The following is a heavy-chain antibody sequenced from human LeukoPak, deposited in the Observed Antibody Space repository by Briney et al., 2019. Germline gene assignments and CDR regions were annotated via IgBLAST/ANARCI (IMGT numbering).Heavy chain of an antibody. J-gene: IGHJ4*02. Sequence: PGGSLILSCAASGFTFSSYEMNWVRQAPGKGLEWVSYISPSGSSIYYADSVKGRFTISRDNAKNSLFLQMNSLRAEDTAVYYCASGGRISSWGQGTLVTVSS. D-gene: IGHD3-16*01. CDR3: ASGGRISS. V-gene: IGHV3-48*03. CDR1: GFTFSSYE. CDR2: ISPSGSSI.